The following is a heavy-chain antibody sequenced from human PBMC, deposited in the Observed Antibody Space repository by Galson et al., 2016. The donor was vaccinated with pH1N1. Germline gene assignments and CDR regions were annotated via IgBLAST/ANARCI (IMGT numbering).Heavy chain of an antibody. Sequence: SLRLSCAASGFSLSSYSMNWVRQAPGKGLEWVSYISCSVTNIYYAGSVKGRFTISRDTAKNSLYLQMDSLRLDDTAVYFCARDLGYAYGFYYYYYMDVWGKGTTVTVSS. V-gene: IGHV3-48*04. CDR1: GFSLSSYS. J-gene: IGHJ6*03. CDR3: ARDLGYAYGFYYYYYMDV. CDR2: ISCSVTNI. D-gene: IGHD5-18*01.